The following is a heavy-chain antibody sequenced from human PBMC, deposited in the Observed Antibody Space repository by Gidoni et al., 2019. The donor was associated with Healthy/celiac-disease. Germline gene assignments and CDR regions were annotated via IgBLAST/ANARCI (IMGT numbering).Heavy chain of an antibody. CDR1: GFTFSSYS. CDR3: ATQQWLGYWYFAL. V-gene: IGHV3-21*01. Sequence: EVQLVESGGGMVKPGGSLRLSCAASGFTFSSYSINCVRQAHGKGLEWVSSISSSSSYIYYSDSVKGRFTISRDNAKNSLYLQMNSLRAEDTAVYYCATQQWLGYWYFALWGRGTLVTGSS. D-gene: IGHD6-19*01. CDR2: ISSSSSYI. J-gene: IGHJ2*01.